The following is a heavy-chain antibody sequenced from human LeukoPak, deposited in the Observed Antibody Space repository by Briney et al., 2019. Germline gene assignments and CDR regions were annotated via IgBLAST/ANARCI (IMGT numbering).Heavy chain of an antibody. CDR2: IWYNGSNK. V-gene: IGHV3-33*01. D-gene: IGHD4-23*01. CDR1: GFTFSNYD. J-gene: IGHJ3*02. CDR3: ARDDYGGKLDI. Sequence: GWSLRLSCAAPGFTFSNYDMHWVRQAPGKGLESVEVIWYNGSNKYYADSVKGRFTISRDNSKNTLYLQMNSLRPEDTAVYYCARDDYGGKLDIWGQGTVVTVSS.